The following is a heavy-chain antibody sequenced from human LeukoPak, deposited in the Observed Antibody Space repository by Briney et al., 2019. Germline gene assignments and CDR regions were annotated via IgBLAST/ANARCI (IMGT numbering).Heavy chain of an antibody. D-gene: IGHD3-16*01. V-gene: IGHV4-59*01. CDR2: IYYSGST. CDR3: ARSDASNYDYLWGSYLGAFDI. CDR1: GGSISSYY. J-gene: IGHJ3*02. Sequence: SETLSLTCTVSGGSISSYYWSWIRQPPGKGLEWIGYIYYSGSTNYNPSLNSRATISVDTSKNQFSLKLSSVTAADTAVYYCARSDASNYDYLWGSYLGAFDIWGQGTMVTVSS.